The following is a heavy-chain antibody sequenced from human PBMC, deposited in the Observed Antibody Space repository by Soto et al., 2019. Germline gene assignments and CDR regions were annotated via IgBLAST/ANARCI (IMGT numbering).Heavy chain of an antibody. CDR3: ARDNILTGRLDREFDY. D-gene: IGHD3-9*01. V-gene: IGHV4-34*01. CDR1: GGSFSGYY. CDR2: INHSGST. J-gene: IGHJ4*02. Sequence: SETLSLTCAVYGGSFSGYYWSWIRRPPGKGLEWIGEINHSGSTNYNPSIKSRVTISVDTSKNQFSLKLSSVTAADTAVYYCARDNILTGRLDREFDYWGQGTLVTV.